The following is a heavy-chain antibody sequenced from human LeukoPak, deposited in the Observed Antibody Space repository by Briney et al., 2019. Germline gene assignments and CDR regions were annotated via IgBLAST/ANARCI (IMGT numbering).Heavy chain of an antibody. D-gene: IGHD5/OR15-5a*01. J-gene: IGHJ6*03. V-gene: IGHV3-43*02. Sequence: GGSLRLSCAASGFTFDDYAMHWVRQAPGKGLEWVSLISGDGGSTYYADSVKGRFTISRDNSKNSLYLQMNSLRTEDTALYYCAKIGLGGVYFASFEFDPEKYYYYHMDVWGKGTTVTGSS. CDR2: ISGDGGST. CDR1: GFTFDDYA. CDR3: AKIGLGGVYFASFEFDPEKYYYYHMDV.